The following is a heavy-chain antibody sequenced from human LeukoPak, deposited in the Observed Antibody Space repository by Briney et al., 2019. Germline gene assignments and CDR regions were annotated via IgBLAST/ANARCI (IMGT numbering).Heavy chain of an antibody. CDR1: GFTVNSYY. CDR2: IYSGGDT. J-gene: IGHJ4*02. V-gene: IGHV3-66*01. CDR3: AKERNLEIAVAGTIFDY. Sequence: GGSLRLSCAASGFTVNSYYMGWVRQAPGKGLEWVSVIYSGGDTYYADSVKGRFIISRDNSKNMIYPEMSSLKAEDTAVYYCAKERNLEIAVAGTIFDYWGQGTLVTVSS. D-gene: IGHD6-19*01.